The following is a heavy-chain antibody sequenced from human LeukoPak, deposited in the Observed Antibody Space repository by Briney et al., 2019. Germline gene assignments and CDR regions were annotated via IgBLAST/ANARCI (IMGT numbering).Heavy chain of an antibody. V-gene: IGHV3-30*02. CDR2: IRYDGSNK. CDR3: AKDLPRYGSGSHSSSH. CDR1: GFTFSSYG. J-gene: IGHJ4*02. D-gene: IGHD3-10*01. Sequence: PGRSLRLSCAASGFTFSSYGMHWVRQAPGKGLEWVAFIRYDGSNKYYADSVKGRFTISRDNSKNTLYLQMNSLRAEDTAVYYCAKDLPRYGSGSHSSSHWGQGTLVTVSS.